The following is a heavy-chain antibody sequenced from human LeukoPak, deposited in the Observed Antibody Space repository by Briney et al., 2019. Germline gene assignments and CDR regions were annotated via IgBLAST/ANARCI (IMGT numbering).Heavy chain of an antibody. CDR1: GGSISSSNYY. J-gene: IGHJ6*03. D-gene: IGHD1-26*01. V-gene: IGHV4-61*01. CDR3: ARDMHIVGAYRGGSMDV. Sequence: SETLSLTCTVSGGSISSSNYYWGWIRQPPGKGLEWIGYIYYSGSTNYNPSLKSRVTISVDTSKNQFSLKLSSVTAADTAVYYCARDMHIVGAYRGGSMDVWGKGTTVTVSS. CDR2: IYYSGST.